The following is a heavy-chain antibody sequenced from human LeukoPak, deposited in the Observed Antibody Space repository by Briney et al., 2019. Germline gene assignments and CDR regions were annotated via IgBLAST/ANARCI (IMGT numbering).Heavy chain of an antibody. D-gene: IGHD2-8*02. CDR1: GFTFSSYW. CDR3: ARDQLYCTGGICYFDY. J-gene: IGHJ4*02. CDR2: INSDGRST. Sequence: GGSLRLSCAASGFTFSSYWMHWVRQAPGKGLVWVSRINSDGRSTSFADSVKGRFTISRDNAKNTLYLQMNSLRTEDTAVYYCARDQLYCTGGICYFDYWGQGTLVTVSS. V-gene: IGHV3-74*01.